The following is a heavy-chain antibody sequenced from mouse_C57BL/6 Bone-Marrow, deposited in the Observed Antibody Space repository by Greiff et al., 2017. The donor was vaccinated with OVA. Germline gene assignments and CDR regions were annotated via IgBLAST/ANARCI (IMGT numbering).Heavy chain of an antibody. V-gene: IGHV1-55*01. CDR1: GYTFTSYW. D-gene: IGHD1-1*01. CDR2: IYPGSGST. Sequence: QVQLQQPGAELVKPGASVKMSCKASGYTFTSYWITWVKQRPGQGLEWIGDIYPGSGSTNYNEKFKSKATLTVDTSSSTAYMQLSSLTSEDSAVYYCARSGFTTVGGFAYWGQGTLVTVSA. CDR3: ARSGFTTVGGFAY. J-gene: IGHJ3*01.